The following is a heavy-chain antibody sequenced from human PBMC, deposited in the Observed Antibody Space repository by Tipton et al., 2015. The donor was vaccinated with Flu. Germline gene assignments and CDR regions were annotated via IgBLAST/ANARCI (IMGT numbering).Heavy chain of an antibody. V-gene: IGHV4-38-2*01. J-gene: IGHJ5*01. CDR2: INHNGNP. CDR3: AGRDFRNYVSDPKNWFGP. Sequence: TLSLTCAVSGDSINSGYYWGWIRLPPGRGLEWIGNINHNGNPYHNPSLKSRVTISVDTSKNQFSLKLTSVTAADTAVYYCAGRDFRNYVSDPKNWFGPWGQGTLVTVSS. CDR1: GDSINSGYY. D-gene: IGHD4-11*01.